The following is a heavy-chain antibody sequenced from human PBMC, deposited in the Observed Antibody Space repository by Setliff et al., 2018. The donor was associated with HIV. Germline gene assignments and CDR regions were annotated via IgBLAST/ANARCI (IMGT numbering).Heavy chain of an antibody. V-gene: IGHV4-38-2*02. CDR1: GYPISSGYY. Sequence: PSETLSLTCTVSGYPISSGYYWGWIRQPPGKGLEWIGSIYHSGTTYYNPSLKSRVTIPVDTSKKHFSLRLTSVTAADTAVYFCARGVIETDYDYVDIYYYNYMDVWGKGTTVTVSS. J-gene: IGHJ6*03. CDR3: ARGVIETDYDYVDIYYYNYMDV. D-gene: IGHD5-12*01. CDR2: IYHSGTT.